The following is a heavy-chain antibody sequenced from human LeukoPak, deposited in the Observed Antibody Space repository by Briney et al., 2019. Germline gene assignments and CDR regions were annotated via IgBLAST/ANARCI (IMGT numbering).Heavy chain of an antibody. CDR1: GFTFSSYW. CDR2: IKQDGSDK. D-gene: IGHD3-22*01. V-gene: IGHV3-7*04. Sequence: GGSLRLSCAASGFTFSSYWMSWVRQAPGKGLEWVANIKQDGSDKYYVDSVKGRFTISRDNAKNSLYLQMNSLRAEDTAVYYCARHPYDSSWGLCYFDYWGPGNLVTVSP. CDR3: ARHPYDSSWGLCYFDY. J-gene: IGHJ4*02.